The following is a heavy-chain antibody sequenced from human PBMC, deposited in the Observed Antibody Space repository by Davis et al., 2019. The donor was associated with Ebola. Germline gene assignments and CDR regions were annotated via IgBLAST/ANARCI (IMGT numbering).Heavy chain of an antibody. J-gene: IGHJ6*04. CDR2: ISYDGGSK. Sequence: GGSLRLSCAVSGITFSNYGIHWVRQAPGKVLEWVAVISYDGGSKYYADSVKGRFTISRDISKNTLYLQMNSLRAEDTAVYFCAKDAEPGVRGYYYYGIDVWGKGTPVTVSS. CDR3: AKDAEPGVRGYYYYGIDV. CDR1: GITFSNYG. D-gene: IGHD3-10*01. V-gene: IGHV3-30*18.